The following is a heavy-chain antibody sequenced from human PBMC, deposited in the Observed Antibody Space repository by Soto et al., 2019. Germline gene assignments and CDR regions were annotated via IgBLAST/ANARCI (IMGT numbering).Heavy chain of an antibody. J-gene: IGHJ6*02. V-gene: IGHV3-33*01. CDR2: IWYDGSNK. D-gene: IGHD2-2*01. CDR1: GFTFSSYG. Sequence: ESGGGVVQPGRSLRLSCAASGFTFSSYGMHWVRQAPGKGLEWVAVIWYDGSNKYYADSVKGRFTISRDNSKNTLYLQMNSLRAEDTAVYYCASGDCSTSCYSHQRYYYGMDVWGQGTTVTVSS. CDR3: ASGDCSTSCYSHQRYYYGMDV.